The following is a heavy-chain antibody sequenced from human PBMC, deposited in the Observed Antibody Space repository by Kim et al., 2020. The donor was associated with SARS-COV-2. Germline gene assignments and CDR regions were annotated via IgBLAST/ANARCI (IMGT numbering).Heavy chain of an antibody. J-gene: IGHJ5*02. CDR2: IGASGDDT. CDR3: VKGSGWLNWFDP. Sequence: GGSLRLSCAASGFKFGSYAMRWVRQAPRKGLEWVAGIGASGDDTYYPDSMKGRFIISRDNSINNLYLQMNSLTVEDTATYFCVKGSGWLNWFDPWGQGILVTVSS. D-gene: IGHD6-19*01. V-gene: IGHV3-23*01. CDR1: GFKFGSYA.